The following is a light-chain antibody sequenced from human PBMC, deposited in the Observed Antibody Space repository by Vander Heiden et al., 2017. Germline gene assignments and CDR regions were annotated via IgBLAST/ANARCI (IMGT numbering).Light chain of an antibody. CDR3: ETWDSNIGV. V-gene: IGLV4-60*03. CDR2: LEGSGSY. CDR1: SGHSSYI. J-gene: IGLJ3*02. Sequence: QPVLTPSSSASTSLGSSAKLTCTLSSGHSSYIIAWHQQQPGKAPRYLMKLEGSGSYNKGSGVPDRFSGSSSGADRYLTISNLQSEDEADYYCETWDSNIGVFGGGTKLTVL.